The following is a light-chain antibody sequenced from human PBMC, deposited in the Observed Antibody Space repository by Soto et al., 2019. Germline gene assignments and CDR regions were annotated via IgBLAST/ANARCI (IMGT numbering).Light chain of an antibody. Sequence: QSVLTQPPSASGSPGQSVAISCNGTASDIGGYNFVSWYQQHPGKAPKLMIYEVNKRPSGVPDRFSGSKSGNTASLTVSGLQAEDEADYYCSAHGGTNPYVFGTGTKLTVL. J-gene: IGLJ1*01. CDR1: ASDIGGYNF. CDR3: SAHGGTNPYV. CDR2: EVN. V-gene: IGLV2-8*01.